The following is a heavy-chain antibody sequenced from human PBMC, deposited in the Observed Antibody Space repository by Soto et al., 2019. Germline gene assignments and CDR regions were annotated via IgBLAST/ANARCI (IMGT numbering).Heavy chain of an antibody. V-gene: IGHV1-69*13. CDR2: IIPIFGTA. D-gene: IGHD1-26*01. CDR3: ARAIVGPTTTGWLDP. CDR1: RGTFSRYA. J-gene: IGHJ5*02. Sequence: SVKVSCKASRGTFSRYAISWVRQATGQGLEWMGGIIPIFGTANYAQKFQGRVTITADESTSTAYMELSSLRFEDTAVYYCARAIVGPTTTGWLDPWGQGTLVTVSS.